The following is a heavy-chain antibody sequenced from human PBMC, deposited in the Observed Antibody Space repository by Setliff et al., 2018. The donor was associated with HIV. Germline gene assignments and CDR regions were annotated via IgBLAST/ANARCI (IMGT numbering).Heavy chain of an antibody. J-gene: IGHJ4*02. Sequence: GGSLRLSCAASGFTFSSYSMNWVRQAPGKGLEWVSSISSSSSYIYYADSVKGRFTISRDNAKNSLYLQINSLRAEDTAVYYCAKDVVTPLKYWGQGTLVTVSS. CDR2: ISSSSSYI. CDR3: AKDVVTPLKY. V-gene: IGHV3-21*01. D-gene: IGHD2-21*01. CDR1: GFTFSSYS.